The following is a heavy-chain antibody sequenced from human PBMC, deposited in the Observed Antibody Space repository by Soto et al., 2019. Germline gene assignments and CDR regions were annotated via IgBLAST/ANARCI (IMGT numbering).Heavy chain of an antibody. V-gene: IGHV3-48*01. CDR2: IGSSSSTI. Sequence: PGGSLRLSCAASGFTFSSYSMNWVRQAPGKGLEWVSYIGSSSSTIYYADSVKGRFTISRDNAKNSLYLQMNSLRAEDTAVYCCARVRYFDWVDAFDIWGQGTMVTVSS. CDR1: GFTFSSYS. J-gene: IGHJ3*02. CDR3: ARVRYFDWVDAFDI. D-gene: IGHD3-9*01.